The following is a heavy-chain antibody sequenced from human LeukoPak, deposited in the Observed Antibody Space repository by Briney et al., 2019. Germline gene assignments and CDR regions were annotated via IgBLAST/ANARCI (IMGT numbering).Heavy chain of an antibody. CDR1: GGYISSFY. J-gene: IGHJ6*03. Sequence: SETLSLTCTVSGGYISSFYWSWIRQPAGKGLEWIGRIYTSGSPHYNPPLKTRVTISVDTSKNQCSLKLSSVTDADTAVYYCARTTEGYCRSTSYSWCYYYYMDGWGKGTTVTVSS. CDR3: ARTTEGYCRSTSYSWCYYYYMDG. CDR2: IYTSGSP. D-gene: IGHD2-2*01. V-gene: IGHV4-4*07.